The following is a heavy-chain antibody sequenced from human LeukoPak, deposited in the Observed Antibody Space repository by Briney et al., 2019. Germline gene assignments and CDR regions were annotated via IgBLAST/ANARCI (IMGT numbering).Heavy chain of an antibody. J-gene: IGHJ5*02. CDR1: GYTLTELS. V-gene: IGHV1-24*01. Sequence: ASVKVSCKVSGYTLTELSMHWVRQAPGKGLEWMGGFDPEDGETIYAQEFQGRVTMTEDTSTDTAYMELSSLRSEDTAVYYCATTKMEHSSIAALTNWFDPWGQGTLVTVSS. CDR3: ATTKMEHSSIAALTNWFDP. D-gene: IGHD6-6*01. CDR2: FDPEDGET.